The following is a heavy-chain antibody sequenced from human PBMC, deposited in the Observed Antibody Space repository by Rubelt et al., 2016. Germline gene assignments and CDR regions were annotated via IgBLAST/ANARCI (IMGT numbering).Heavy chain of an antibody. Sequence: QVQLQESGPGLVKPSETLSLTCTVSGGSIDTYYWTWIRQPPGKGLEWIGYIYYSGTTKYNPYPTSRVTKSVDTSKNQFSRKLSSVTAADTAVYYCARAPGVAGTAYYFDYWGQGTLVTVSS. CDR2: IYYSGTT. CDR1: GGSIDTYY. CDR3: ARAPGVAGTAYYFDY. J-gene: IGHJ4*02. D-gene: IGHD6-19*01. V-gene: IGHV4-59*01.